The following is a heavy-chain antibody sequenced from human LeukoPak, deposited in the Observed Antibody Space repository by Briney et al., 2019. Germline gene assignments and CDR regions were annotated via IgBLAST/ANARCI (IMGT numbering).Heavy chain of an antibody. Sequence: GESLKISCKGSGYSFTTYWITWVRQMPGKGLEWMGRIDPSDSYVNYSPSFQGHVTISVDKSISTAYLQWSSLKASDTAMYYCATITMVRGVITFFDYWGQGTLVTVSS. J-gene: IGHJ4*02. CDR2: IDPSDSYV. V-gene: IGHV5-10-1*01. CDR3: ATITMVRGVITFFDY. D-gene: IGHD3-10*01. CDR1: GYSFTTYW.